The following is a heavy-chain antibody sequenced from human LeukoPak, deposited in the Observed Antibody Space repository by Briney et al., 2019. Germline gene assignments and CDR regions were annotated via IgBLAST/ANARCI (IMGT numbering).Heavy chain of an antibody. CDR3: AHFVHYYDNSRFFDY. Sequence: SGPTLVQPTQTLTLTCTFSGFSLSIPGAGVGWIRLPPGKALEWLALIYWDDDIRHSPSLKSRLTITKDTPKNQVVLTMTDMDPVDTATYYCAHFVHYYDNSRFFDYWGQGTLVTVSS. V-gene: IGHV2-5*02. CDR1: GFSLSIPGAG. CDR2: IYWDDDI. D-gene: IGHD3-22*01. J-gene: IGHJ4*02.